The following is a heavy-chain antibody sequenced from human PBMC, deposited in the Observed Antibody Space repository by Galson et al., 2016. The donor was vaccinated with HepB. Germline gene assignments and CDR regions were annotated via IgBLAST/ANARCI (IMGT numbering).Heavy chain of an antibody. J-gene: IGHJ3*02. Sequence: SLRLSCAASGFTFSTYTLHWVRQAPGKGLEWVAFILYDGSNKYYADSVKGRFSISRDNSKNTLSLQMNSLRTEDTAVYYCARPLRDGYNPAGAFDIWGQGTMVTVSS. CDR2: ILYDGSNK. CDR1: GFTFSTYT. CDR3: ARPLRDGYNPAGAFDI. V-gene: IGHV3-30-3*01. D-gene: IGHD5-24*01.